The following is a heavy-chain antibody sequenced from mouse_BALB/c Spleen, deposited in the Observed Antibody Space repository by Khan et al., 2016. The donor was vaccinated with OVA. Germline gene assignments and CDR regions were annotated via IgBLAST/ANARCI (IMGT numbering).Heavy chain of an antibody. V-gene: IGHV14-3*02. CDR1: GFNIKDSY. CDR2: IAPANGNT. J-gene: IGHJ1*01. CDR3: ARHSWDPRDFEV. Sequence: VQLKQSGAELVKPGASVKLSCTASGFNIKDSYLHWVKQRPEQGLEWIGRIAPANGNTQYDPKFQGKAAITSDTSSNTSYLQLNSLTSEDSAVYSCARHSWDPRDFEVWGEGTPVTVS. D-gene: IGHD4-1*01.